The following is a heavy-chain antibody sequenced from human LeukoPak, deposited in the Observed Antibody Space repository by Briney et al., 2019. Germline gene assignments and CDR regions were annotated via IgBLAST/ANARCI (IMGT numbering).Heavy chain of an antibody. Sequence: GGSLRLSCAASGFTFSSYAMSWVRQAPGKGLEWVSTISVSGGSTYYADSVKGRFTISRDNSKNTLYLQMNSLRAEDTAVYCCAKVVGRGSGDPDWGQGTLVTVSS. CDR2: ISVSGGST. D-gene: IGHD7-27*01. CDR1: GFTFSSYA. CDR3: AKVVGRGSGDPD. V-gene: IGHV3-23*01. J-gene: IGHJ4*02.